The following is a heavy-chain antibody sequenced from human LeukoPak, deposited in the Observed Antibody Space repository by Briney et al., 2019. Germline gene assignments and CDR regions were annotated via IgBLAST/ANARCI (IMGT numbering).Heavy chain of an antibody. Sequence: GGSLRLSCAASGFIFSKYTMSWVRQAPGKGLEWVSAISGSGGSTYYADSVKGRFTISRDNSKNTLYLQMNSLRAEDTAVYYCAKDRYSSGWSGYFDYWGQGTLVTVSS. J-gene: IGHJ4*02. D-gene: IGHD6-19*01. V-gene: IGHV3-23*01. CDR1: GFIFSKYT. CDR3: AKDRYSSGWSGYFDY. CDR2: ISGSGGST.